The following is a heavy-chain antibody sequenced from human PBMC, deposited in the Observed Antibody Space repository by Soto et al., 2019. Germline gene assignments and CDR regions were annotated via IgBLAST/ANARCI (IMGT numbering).Heavy chain of an antibody. D-gene: IGHD3-9*01. CDR2: IDSSGGST. CDR3: GRDPSTGFADF. J-gene: IGHJ4*02. CDR1: GFTFRDYA. V-gene: IGHV3-23*01. Sequence: QLLQSGGDLVQPGGSLRLSCAASGFTFRDYAMNWVRQVPGRGLEWISTIDSSGGSTYYADSVKGRFSTSRDNSMNTLYLQLNSLRAEDTAVYYCGRDPSTGFADFWGQGTLVTVSS.